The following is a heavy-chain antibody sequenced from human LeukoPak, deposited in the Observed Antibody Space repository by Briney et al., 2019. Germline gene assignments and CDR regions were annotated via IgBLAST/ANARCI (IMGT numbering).Heavy chain of an antibody. D-gene: IGHD5-12*01. CDR1: GFTFSSYS. Sequence: GGSLRLSCAASGFTFSSYSMNWVRQAPGKGLEWVSSISSSSSYIYYADSVKGRFTISRDNSQNTLSLQMNSLRAEDTAVYYCARGDLDMVATIFGFFDYWGQGILVTVSS. CDR2: ISSSSSYI. J-gene: IGHJ4*02. CDR3: ARGDLDMVATIFGFFDY. V-gene: IGHV3-21*04.